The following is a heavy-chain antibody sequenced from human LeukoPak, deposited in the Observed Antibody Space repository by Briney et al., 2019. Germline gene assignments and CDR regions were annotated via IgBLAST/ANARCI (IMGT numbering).Heavy chain of an antibody. Sequence: GRSLRLSCAASGFTFSSYAMHWVRQAPGKGLEWVAVISYDGSNKYYADSVKGRFTISRDNSKNTLYLQMDSLRAEDTAVYYCAQENYWGQGTLVTVSS. CDR3: AQENY. J-gene: IGHJ4*02. CDR1: GFTFSSYA. CDR2: ISYDGSNK. V-gene: IGHV3-30*04.